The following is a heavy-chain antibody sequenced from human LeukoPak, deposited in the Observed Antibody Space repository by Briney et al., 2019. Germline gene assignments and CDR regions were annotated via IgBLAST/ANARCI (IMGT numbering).Heavy chain of an antibody. Sequence: GGSLRLSCAASGFTFSSYGMSWVRQAPGKGLKWVSAISGSGGSTYYADSVKGRFTISRDNSKNTPYLQMNSLRAEDTAVYYCAKDLLGYCSGGSCYSGVGYFDYWGQGTLVTVSS. CDR3: AKDLLGYCSGGSCYSGVGYFDY. CDR2: ISGSGGST. V-gene: IGHV3-23*01. CDR1: GFTFSSYG. J-gene: IGHJ4*02. D-gene: IGHD2-15*01.